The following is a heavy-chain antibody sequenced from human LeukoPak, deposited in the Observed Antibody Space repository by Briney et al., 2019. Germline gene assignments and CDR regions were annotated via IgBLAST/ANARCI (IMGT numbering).Heavy chain of an antibody. CDR3: ARDRVGATYYYYYGMDV. Sequence: GASVKVSCKASGYTFTSYGISWVRQAPGQGLEWMGWISAYNGNTNYAQKLQGRVTMTTDTSTSTAYMELRSLRSDDTAVYYCARDRVGATYYYYYGMDVWGQGTTVTVSS. D-gene: IGHD1-26*01. J-gene: IGHJ6*02. V-gene: IGHV1-18*01. CDR1: GYTFTSYG. CDR2: ISAYNGNT.